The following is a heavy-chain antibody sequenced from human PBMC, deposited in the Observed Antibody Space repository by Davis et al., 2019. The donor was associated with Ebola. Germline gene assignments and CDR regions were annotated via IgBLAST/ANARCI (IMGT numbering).Heavy chain of an antibody. Sequence: PGGSLRLSCAASGFTFSSYAIHWVRQAPGKGLEWVAVTSYDGRNEYYAESVKGRFSISRDNSKNTLYLQMNSLRAEDTAVYYCARDRSIYYYYGMDVWGQGTTVTVSS. V-gene: IGHV3-30*04. J-gene: IGHJ6*02. D-gene: IGHD3-3*01. CDR2: TSYDGRNE. CDR3: ARDRSIYYYYGMDV. CDR1: GFTFSSYA.